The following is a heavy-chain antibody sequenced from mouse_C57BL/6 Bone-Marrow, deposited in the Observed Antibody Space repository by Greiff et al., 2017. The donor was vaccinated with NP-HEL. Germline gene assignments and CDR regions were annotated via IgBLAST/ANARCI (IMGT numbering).Heavy chain of an antibody. CDR2: ISDGGSCT. CDR3: ARGITTFPFDY. V-gene: IGHV5-4*03. D-gene: IGHD1-1*01. Sequence: EVMLVESGGGLVKPGGSLKLSCAASGFTFSSYAMSWVRQTPERGLEWVATISDGGSCTYYPDNVKSRFTISRDNAKNNLYMQLSHLKSEDTAMYYCARGITTFPFDYWGQGTTLTVSS. J-gene: IGHJ2*01. CDR1: GFTFSSYA.